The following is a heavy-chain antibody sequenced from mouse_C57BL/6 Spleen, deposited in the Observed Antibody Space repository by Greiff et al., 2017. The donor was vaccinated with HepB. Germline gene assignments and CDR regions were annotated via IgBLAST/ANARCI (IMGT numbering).Heavy chain of an antibody. V-gene: IGHV1-15*01. CDR2: IDPETGGT. Sequence: VQLQQSGAELVRPGASVTLSCKASGYTFTDYEMHWVKQTPVHGLEWIGAIDPETGGTAYNQKFKGKAILTADKSSSTAYMELRSLTSEDSAVYYCTTAQATSYDFDYWGQGTTLTVSS. CDR1: GYTFTDYE. D-gene: IGHD3-2*02. CDR3: TTAQATSYDFDY. J-gene: IGHJ2*01.